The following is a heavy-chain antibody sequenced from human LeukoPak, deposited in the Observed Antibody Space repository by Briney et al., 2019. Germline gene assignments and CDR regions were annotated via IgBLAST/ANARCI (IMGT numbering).Heavy chain of an antibody. D-gene: IGHD3-16*01. V-gene: IGHV3-30*18. J-gene: IGHJ4*02. CDR3: AKDLSYGYFDY. Sequence: GGSLRLSCAASGFIFSSYGMHWVRQAPGKGLEWVAVISYDGSNKYYADSVKGRFTISRDDSKKTLYLQMNSLRGDDTAVYHCAKDLSYGYFDYWGQGTLVTVSS. CDR1: GFIFSSYG. CDR2: ISYDGSNK.